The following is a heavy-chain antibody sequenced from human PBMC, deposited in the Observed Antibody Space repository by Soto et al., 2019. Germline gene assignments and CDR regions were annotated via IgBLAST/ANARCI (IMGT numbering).Heavy chain of an antibody. CDR2: IYYSGGT. J-gene: IGHJ4*02. D-gene: IGHD4-17*01. CDR1: GGSISSYY. Sequence: QVQLQESGPGLVKPSETLSLTCTVSGGSISSYYWSWIRQPPGKGLEWIGYIYYSGGTNYNPSLXSXVXIXXATSKNQFALKLSSVTAADTAVYYCASRYGDYFVFWGQGTLVTVSS. V-gene: IGHV4-59*08. CDR3: ASRYGDYFVF.